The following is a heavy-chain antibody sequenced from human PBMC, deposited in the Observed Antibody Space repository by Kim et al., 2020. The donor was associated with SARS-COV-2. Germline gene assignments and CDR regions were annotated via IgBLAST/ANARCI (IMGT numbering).Heavy chain of an antibody. CDR3: ARDLGSSGWNTHDAFDI. CDR2: ISYDGSNK. CDR1: GFTFSSYG. J-gene: IGHJ3*02. D-gene: IGHD6-19*01. V-gene: IGHV3-33*05. Sequence: GGSLRLSCAASGFTFSSYGMHWVRQAPGKGLEWVAVISYDGSNKYYADSVKGRFTISRDNSKNTLYLQMNSLRAEDTAVYYCARDLGSSGWNTHDAFDIWGQGTMVTVSS.